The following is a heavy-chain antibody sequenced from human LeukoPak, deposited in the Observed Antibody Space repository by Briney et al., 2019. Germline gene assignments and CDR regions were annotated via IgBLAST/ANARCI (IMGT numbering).Heavy chain of an antibody. CDR1: GGSTSSSSFY. J-gene: IGHJ4*02. Sequence: SETLSLTCTVSGGSTSSSSFYWGWIRQPPGKGLECIGRISCSGRTYYNPSLQSRVTISVDTSKNQFSLRLSSVTAADTAVYYCARLRAYYYDSSGYYNFDFWGQGTLVTV. CDR3: ARLRAYYYDSSGYYNFDF. V-gene: IGHV4-39*01. D-gene: IGHD3-22*01. CDR2: ISCSGRT.